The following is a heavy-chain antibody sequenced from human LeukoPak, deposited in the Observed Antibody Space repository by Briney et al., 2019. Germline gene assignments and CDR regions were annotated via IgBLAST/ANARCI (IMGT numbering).Heavy chain of an antibody. CDR1: GGSFSDYY. J-gene: IGHJ4*02. V-gene: IGHV4-34*01. CDR3: ARGARVGYSSGWSIDY. Sequence: PGTPSLTCAVYGGSFSDYYWSWIRQPPGEGLEWIGEIHHSGNTNYNPSLQRRVTISVDTSKNQFSPRLSSVTAAETAVYSCARGARVGYSSGWSIDYWGQGTLVTVSS. D-gene: IGHD6-19*01. CDR2: IHHSGNT.